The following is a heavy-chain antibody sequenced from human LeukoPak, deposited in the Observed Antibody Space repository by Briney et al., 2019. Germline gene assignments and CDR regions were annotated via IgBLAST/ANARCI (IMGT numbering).Heavy chain of an antibody. V-gene: IGHV4-59*01. CDR1: GGSISSYY. D-gene: IGHD3-22*01. CDR2: IYYSGST. CDR3: ARVSPNTYYYDSSGYLDY. Sequence: SSETLSLTCTVSGGSISSYYWSWIRQPPGKGLEWIGYIYYSGSTNYNPSLKSRVTISVDTSKNQFSLKLSSVTAADTAVYYCARVSPNTYYYDSSGYLDYWGQGTLVTVSS. J-gene: IGHJ4*02.